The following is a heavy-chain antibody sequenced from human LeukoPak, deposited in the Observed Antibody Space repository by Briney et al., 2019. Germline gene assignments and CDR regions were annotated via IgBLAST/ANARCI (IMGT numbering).Heavy chain of an antibody. Sequence: GGSLRLSCAASRFTFSSYAMSWVRQAPGKGLEWVSAISGSDGSTYYADSVKGRFTISRDNSKNTLYLQMNSLRAEDTAVYYCAKSKVVAATMGRFDYWGQGTLVTVSS. D-gene: IGHD2-15*01. CDR3: AKSKVVAATMGRFDY. V-gene: IGHV3-23*01. CDR2: ISGSDGST. CDR1: RFTFSSYA. J-gene: IGHJ4*02.